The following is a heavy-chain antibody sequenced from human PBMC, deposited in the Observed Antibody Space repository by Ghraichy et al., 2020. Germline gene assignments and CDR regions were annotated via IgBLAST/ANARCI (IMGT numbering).Heavy chain of an antibody. CDR3: ARVTNNFWKIFDY. V-gene: IGHV3-48*03. D-gene: IGHD3-3*01. CDR1: GFTFSSHE. Sequence: GGSLRLSCAASGFTFSSHEMYWVRQAPGKGLEWVSYISGSGATKYYADSVKGRFTISRDNAKNSLYLQMESLRAEDTGVYYCARVTNNFWKIFDYWGQGTLVTVSS. J-gene: IGHJ4*02. CDR2: ISGSGATK.